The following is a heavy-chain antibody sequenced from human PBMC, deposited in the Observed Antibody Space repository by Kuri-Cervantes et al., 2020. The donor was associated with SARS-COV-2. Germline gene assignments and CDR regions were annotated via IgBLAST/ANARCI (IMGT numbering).Heavy chain of an antibody. CDR1: GFTFSNYD. CDR3: AKDSRNWGVLDY. J-gene: IGHJ4*02. V-gene: IGHV3-30*18. CDR2: ISYDGSNK. Sequence: GGSLRLSCAASGFTFSNYDIHWVRQAPGKGLEWVAVISYDGSNKYYADSVKGRFTISRDNSKDTLYLQMNSLRAEDTPVYYCAKDSRNWGVLDYWGQGTLVTVSS. D-gene: IGHD7-27*01.